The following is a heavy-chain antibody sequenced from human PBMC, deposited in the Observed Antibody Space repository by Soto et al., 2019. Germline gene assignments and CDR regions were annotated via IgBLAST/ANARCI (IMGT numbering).Heavy chain of an antibody. CDR3: ASRVPHGTYGAPYFQH. V-gene: IGHV3-30*03. J-gene: IGHJ1*01. CDR1: GFTFSSHG. D-gene: IGHD1-26*01. Sequence: QVQLVESGGGVVQAEKSLRLSCAASGFTFSSHGMHWVRQAPGRGLEWVAVISYDGTNKYYADSVKGRFTISRDNSKNTLYLQMNSLRAEDTAVYYCASRVPHGTYGAPYFQHWGQGTLVSVS. CDR2: ISYDGTNK.